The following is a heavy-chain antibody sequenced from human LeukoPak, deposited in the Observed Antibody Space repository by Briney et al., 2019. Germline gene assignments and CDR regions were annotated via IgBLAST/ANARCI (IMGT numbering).Heavy chain of an antibody. CDR1: GGSISSYY. CDR3: ARYYDSSGYYAQDAFDI. CDR2: IYYSGST. J-gene: IGHJ3*02. V-gene: IGHV4-59*01. D-gene: IGHD3-22*01. Sequence: SETLSLTCTVSGGSISSYYWSWIRQPPGKGLEWIGYIYYSGSTNYNPSLKSRVTISVDTSKNQFSLKLSSVTAADTAVYYCARYYDSSGYYAQDAFDIWGQGTMVTVSS.